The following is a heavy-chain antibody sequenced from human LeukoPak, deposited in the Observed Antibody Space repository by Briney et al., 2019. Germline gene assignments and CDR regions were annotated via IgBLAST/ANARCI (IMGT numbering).Heavy chain of an antibody. CDR1: GFTFSSYS. CDR2: ISSSSSTI. CDR3: ARDGGPITMVRGVTPNQFDY. J-gene: IGHJ4*02. V-gene: IGHV3-48*01. Sequence: PGGSLRLSCAASGFTFSSYSINWVRQAPGKGLEWVSYISSSSSTIYYADSVKGRFTISRDNAKNSLYLQMNSLRAEDTAVYYCARDGGPITMVRGVTPNQFDYWGQGTLVTVSS. D-gene: IGHD3-10*01.